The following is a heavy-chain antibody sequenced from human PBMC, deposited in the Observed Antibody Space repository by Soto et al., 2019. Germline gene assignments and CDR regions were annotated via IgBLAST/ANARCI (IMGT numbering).Heavy chain of an antibody. Sequence: SVKVSCKASGGTFSSYAISWVRQALGQGLEWMGGIIPIFGTANYAQKFQGRVTITADESTSTAYMELSSLRSEDTAVYYCARGPLVRGVVYYYYGMGVWGQGTTVTVSS. CDR3: ARGPLVRGVVYYYYGMGV. J-gene: IGHJ6*02. CDR1: GGTFSSYA. D-gene: IGHD3-10*01. CDR2: IIPIFGTA. V-gene: IGHV1-69*01.